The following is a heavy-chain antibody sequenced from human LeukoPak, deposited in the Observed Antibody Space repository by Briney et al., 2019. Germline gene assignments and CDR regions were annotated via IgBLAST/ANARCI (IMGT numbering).Heavy chain of an antibody. Sequence: GASVKVSCKASGYTFTDYYMHWVRQAPGQGLEWMGWINPHSGATNYAQKFQGRVTMTRDTSITTAYMELSRLRSVDTAVYYCARLSGLGWPDYWGQGTLVTVSS. CDR3: ARLSGLGWPDY. CDR2: INPHSGAT. V-gene: IGHV1-2*02. D-gene: IGHD6-19*01. J-gene: IGHJ4*02. CDR1: GYTFTDYY.